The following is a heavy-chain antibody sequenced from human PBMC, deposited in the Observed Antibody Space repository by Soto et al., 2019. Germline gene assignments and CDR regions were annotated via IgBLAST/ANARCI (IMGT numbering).Heavy chain of an antibody. CDR2: IIPIFGTA. CDR3: ARPIRHYDSSGYSLPLGY. CDR1: GGTFSSYA. Sequence: QVQLVQAGAEVKKPGSSVKVSCKASGGTFSSYAISWVREAPGQGLEWMGGIIPIFGTANYAQKFQGRVTITADESTSTAYMELSSRRSDDTAVYYCARPIRHYDSSGYSLPLGYWGQGTLVTVSS. V-gene: IGHV1-69*01. J-gene: IGHJ4*02. D-gene: IGHD3-22*01.